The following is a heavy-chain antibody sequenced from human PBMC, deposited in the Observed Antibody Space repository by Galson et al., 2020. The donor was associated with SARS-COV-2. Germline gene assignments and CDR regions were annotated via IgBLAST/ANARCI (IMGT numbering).Heavy chain of an antibody. CDR3: ARDTPNYGMDV. CDR1: GGSIRSYY. D-gene: IGHD2-15*01. Sequence: SETLSLTCTVSGGSIRSYYWSWIRQTPGKGLEWIGNVYYTGSTKYKSSLKSRVTISIDTSNNQFSLKLSSVTAADTAVYYCARDTPNYGMDVWGQGTTVTVSS. V-gene: IGHV4-59*08. CDR2: VYYTGST. J-gene: IGHJ6*02.